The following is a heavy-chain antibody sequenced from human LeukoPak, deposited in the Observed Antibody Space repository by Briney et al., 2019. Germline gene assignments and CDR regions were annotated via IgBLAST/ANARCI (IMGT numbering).Heavy chain of an antibody. CDR3: ARVGDYVWGSYRYVYYFDY. D-gene: IGHD3-16*02. CDR1: GGSISSYY. J-gene: IGHJ4*02. Sequence: PSETLSLTCTVSGGSISSYYWSWIRQPPGKGLEWIGYIYYSGSTNYNPSHKSRVTISVDTSKNQFSLKLSSVTAADTAVYYCARVGDYVWGSYRYVYYFDYWGQGTLVTVSS. V-gene: IGHV4-59*01. CDR2: IYYSGST.